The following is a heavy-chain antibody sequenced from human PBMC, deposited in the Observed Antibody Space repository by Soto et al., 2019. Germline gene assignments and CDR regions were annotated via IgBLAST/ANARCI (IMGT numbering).Heavy chain of an antibody. D-gene: IGHD3-10*01. Sequence: GEALKIFFRCSAYRFASYRVGWVRQMTRKGLEWMGIIYPGDSDTRYSPSFQGQVTISADKSISTAYLQWSSLKASDTAMYYCARQSGNRATTSLIYYYGMDVWGQGTTVTGS. CDR2: IYPGDSDT. V-gene: IGHV5-51*01. CDR1: AYRFASYR. J-gene: IGHJ6*02. CDR3: ARQSGNRATTSLIYYYGMDV.